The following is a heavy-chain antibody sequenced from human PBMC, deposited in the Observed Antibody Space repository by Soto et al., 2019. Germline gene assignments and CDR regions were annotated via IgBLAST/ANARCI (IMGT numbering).Heavy chain of an antibody. V-gene: IGHV4-4*02. J-gene: IGHJ6*02. CDR2: IDHNGST. CDR3: ERLKRDYCYYGMDV. CDR1: GGSINSSKW. Sequence: SETLSVTLAVSGGSINSSKWWTWVRQVPGKGLEWIGKIDHNGSTNYNPSVKSRVTISQDNSKSQLALQLTSVTAADTAVFYCERLKRDYCYYGMDVWGQGTTVTVPS.